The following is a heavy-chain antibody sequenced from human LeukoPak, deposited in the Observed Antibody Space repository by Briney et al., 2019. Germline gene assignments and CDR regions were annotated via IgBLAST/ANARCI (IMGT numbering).Heavy chain of an antibody. CDR3: VQDWAWGAFGY. V-gene: IGHV3-23*01. CDR1: GFIFTSYS. Sequence: GGSLRLSCAASGFIFTSYSMNWVRQAPGKGLEWVSGITGAGHTYYADSVQGRFTIYRDNSKNTLYLQMNRPGAEDTAIYYCVQDWAWGAFGYWGQGTLVTVSS. D-gene: IGHD7-27*01. J-gene: IGHJ4*02. CDR2: ITGAGHT.